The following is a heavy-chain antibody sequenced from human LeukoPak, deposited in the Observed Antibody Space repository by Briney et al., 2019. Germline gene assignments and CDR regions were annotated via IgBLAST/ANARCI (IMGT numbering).Heavy chain of an antibody. CDR3: ASSLIDYCSSTSCYGWFDP. D-gene: IGHD2-2*01. V-gene: IGHV4-59*01. CDR2: IYYSGST. CDR1: GGSISSYY. Sequence: PSETLSLTCTVSGGSISSYYWSWIRQPPGKGLEWIGYIYYSGSTNYNPSLKSRVTISVDTSKNQFSLKLSSVTAADTAVYYCASSLIDYCSSTSCYGWFDPWGQGTLVTVSS. J-gene: IGHJ5*02.